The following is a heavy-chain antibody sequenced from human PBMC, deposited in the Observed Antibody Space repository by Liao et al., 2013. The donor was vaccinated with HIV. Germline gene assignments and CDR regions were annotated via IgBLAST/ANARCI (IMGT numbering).Heavy chain of an antibody. Sequence: QVQLQESGPGLVKPSETLSLTCAVSGYSISSGYYWGWIRQPPGKGLEWIGSIYHSGSTFYNPSLNSRVTISVDTSRNQFSLKLSSVTAADTAVYFCARAIGSSWFEYFQHWGQGTLVTVSS. V-gene: IGHV4-38-2*01. CDR1: GYSISSGYY. CDR2: IYHSGST. J-gene: IGHJ1*01. D-gene: IGHD6-13*01. CDR3: ARAIGSSWFEYFQH.